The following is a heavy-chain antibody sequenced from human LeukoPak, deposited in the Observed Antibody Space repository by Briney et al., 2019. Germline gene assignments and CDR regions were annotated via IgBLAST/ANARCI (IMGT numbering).Heavy chain of an antibody. CDR3: ARHDSWAGWFDP. V-gene: IGHV3-30*14. Sequence: GGSLRLSCAASGFTFSSYAMHWVRQAPGKGLEWVAVISYDGSNKYYADSVKGRFTISRDNSKNTLYLQMNSLRVEDTAVYYCARHDSWAGWFDPWGQGTLVTVSS. CDR2: ISYDGSNK. CDR1: GFTFSSYA. J-gene: IGHJ5*02. D-gene: IGHD3-22*01.